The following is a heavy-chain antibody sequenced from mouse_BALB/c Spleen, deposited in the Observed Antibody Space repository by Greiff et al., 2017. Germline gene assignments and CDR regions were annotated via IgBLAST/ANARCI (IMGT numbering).Heavy chain of an antibody. CDR3: ARRGMITEAMDY. CDR1: GYTFTDYN. J-gene: IGHJ4*01. CDR2: IYPYNGGT. V-gene: IGHV1S29*02. D-gene: IGHD2-4*01. Sequence: EVKLMESGPELVKPGASVKISCKASGYTFTDYNMHWVKQSHGKSLEWIGYIYPYNGGTGYNQKFKSKATLTVDNSSSTAYMELRSLTSEDSAVYYCARRGMITEAMDYWGQGTSVTVSS.